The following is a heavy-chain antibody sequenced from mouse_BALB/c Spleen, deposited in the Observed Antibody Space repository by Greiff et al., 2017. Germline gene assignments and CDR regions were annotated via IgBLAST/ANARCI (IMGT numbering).Heavy chain of an antibody. CDR2: IDPSDSET. Sequence: QVHVKQSGPQLVRPGASVKISCKASGYSFTSYWMHWVKQRPGQGLEWIGMIDPSDSETRLNQKFKDKATLTVDKSSSTAYMQLSSPTSEDSAVYYCAREGWLPPPAYWGQGTLVTVSA. D-gene: IGHD2-3*01. V-gene: IGHV1S127*01. CDR3: AREGWLPPPAY. CDR1: GYSFTSYW. J-gene: IGHJ3*01.